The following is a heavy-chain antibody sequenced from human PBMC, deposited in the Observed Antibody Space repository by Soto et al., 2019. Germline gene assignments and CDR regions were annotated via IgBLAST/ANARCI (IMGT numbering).Heavy chain of an antibody. CDR3: VRDYDYDTSRNDAFDI. Sequence: QVQLQESGPGLVKPSQTLSLTCTVSGGSISSGDYYWSWIHHHPGKGLEWIGYIYSSGSTYYNPSLRSRVTISADTSKNQFSLRLSSVTAADTAVYYCVRDYDYDTSRNDAFDIWGQGTMVTVSS. CDR2: IYSSGST. V-gene: IGHV4-31*03. D-gene: IGHD3-22*01. CDR1: GGSISSGDYY. J-gene: IGHJ3*02.